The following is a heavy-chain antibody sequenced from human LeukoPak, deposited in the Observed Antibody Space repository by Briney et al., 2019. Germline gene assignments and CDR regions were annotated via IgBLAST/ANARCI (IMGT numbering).Heavy chain of an antibody. CDR1: GFTFSNAW. CDR3: TTGQPGSHFPFDI. CDR2: IKSKTDGGTT. V-gene: IGHV3-15*01. Sequence: GGSLRLSCAASGFTFSNAWMSWVRQAPGKGLEWVGRIKSKTDGGTTDYAAPVKGRFTISRDDSKNTLYLQMNSLKTEDTAVYYCTTGQPGSHFPFDIWGQGTMVTVSS. J-gene: IGHJ3*02. D-gene: IGHD1-26*01.